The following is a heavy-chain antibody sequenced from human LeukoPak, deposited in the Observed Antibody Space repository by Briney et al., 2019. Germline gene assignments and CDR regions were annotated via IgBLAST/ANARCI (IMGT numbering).Heavy chain of an antibody. Sequence: GGSLRLSCVASGFTFTDYFMSWVRQAPGKGLEWVSYISSSSSTIYYADSVKGRFTISRDNAKNSLYLQTNSLRAEDTAVYYCARARYYSDSTGYYYLHYWGQGTLVTVSS. V-gene: IGHV3-48*01. CDR3: ARARYYSDSTGYYYLHY. CDR2: ISSSSSTI. D-gene: IGHD3-22*01. CDR1: GFTFTDYF. J-gene: IGHJ4*02.